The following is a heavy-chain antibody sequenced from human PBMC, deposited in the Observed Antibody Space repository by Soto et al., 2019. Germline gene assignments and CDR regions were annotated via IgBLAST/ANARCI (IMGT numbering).Heavy chain of an antibody. J-gene: IGHJ4*02. D-gene: IGHD4-17*01. CDR2: ISYDGSNK. CDR1: GFTFSSYG. Sequence: GGSLRLSCAASGFTFSSYGMHWVRQAPGKGLEWVAVISYDGSNKYYADSVKGRFTISRDNSKNTLYLQMNSLRAEDTAVYYCAKVGIRYGDYDYFDYWGQGTLVTVSS. V-gene: IGHV3-30*18. CDR3: AKVGIRYGDYDYFDY.